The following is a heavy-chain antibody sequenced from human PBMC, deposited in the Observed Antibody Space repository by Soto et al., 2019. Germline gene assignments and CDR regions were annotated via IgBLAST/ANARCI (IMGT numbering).Heavy chain of an antibody. V-gene: IGHV3-30*18. CDR1: GFTFSSYG. CDR3: VKDGKNYYGMDV. J-gene: IGHJ6*02. Sequence: GGSLRLSCAASGFTFSSYGMHWVRQAPGKGLEWVAVISYDGSNKYYADSVKGRFTISRDNSKNTLYLQMNSLRAEDTAVYYCVKDGKNYYGMDVWGQGTTVTVSS. CDR2: ISYDGSNK. D-gene: IGHD2-15*01.